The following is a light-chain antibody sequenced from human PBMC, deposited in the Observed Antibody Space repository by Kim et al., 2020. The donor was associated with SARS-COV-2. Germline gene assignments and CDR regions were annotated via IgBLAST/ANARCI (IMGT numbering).Light chain of an antibody. J-gene: IGKJ1*01. CDR3: QQSYSTPRT. CDR2: AAS. CDR1: QSISSY. V-gene: IGKV1-39*01. Sequence: ASVGDRVTITCRASQSISSYLNWDQQKPGKAPKLLIYAASSLQSGVPSRFSGSGSGTDFTLTISSLQPEDFATYYCQQSYSTPRTFGQGTKADIK.